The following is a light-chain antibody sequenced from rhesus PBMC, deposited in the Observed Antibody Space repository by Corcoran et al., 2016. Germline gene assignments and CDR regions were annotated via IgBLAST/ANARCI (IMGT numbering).Light chain of an antibody. CDR3: PQHNNYQFT. CDR1: QGISKY. J-gene: IGKJ3*01. V-gene: IGKV1S14*01. Sequence: DIQMTQSPSSLSASVGDTVTITCQASQGISKYLAWYHHKPGKAPKPLTYDASTLQRGVPSRFSVTGSGTDFTLTISSLQPEYFVTYYCPQHNNYQFTFGPGTKLDIK. CDR2: DAS.